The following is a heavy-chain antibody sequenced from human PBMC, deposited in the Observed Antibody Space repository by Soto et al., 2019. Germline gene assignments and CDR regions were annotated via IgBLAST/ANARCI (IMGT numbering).Heavy chain of an antibody. CDR1: GFTFSSYW. CDR2: IKQDGSEK. J-gene: IGHJ6*02. D-gene: IGHD3-22*01. CDR3: ARHIFPNYYDSSGYYVGSGYYYYYGMDV. Sequence: GGSLRLSCAASGFTFSSYWMSWVRQAPGKGLEWVANIKQDGSEKYYVDSVKGRFTISRENAKNSLYLQMNSLRAEDTAVYYCARHIFPNYYDSSGYYVGSGYYYYYGMDVWGQGTTVTVSS. V-gene: IGHV3-7*05.